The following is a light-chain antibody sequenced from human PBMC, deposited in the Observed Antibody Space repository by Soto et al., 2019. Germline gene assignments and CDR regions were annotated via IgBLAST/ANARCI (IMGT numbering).Light chain of an antibody. Sequence: EIVLTQSPATLSVSPGERATLSCRASQSVSSDLAWYHQKHAQAPRLLIYCASTRATGIPARCIGSGSAREFTLTINRLQSEDFSVYYCQQYNNWSRTFGQGTKVDIK. CDR2: CAS. J-gene: IGKJ1*01. CDR1: QSVSSD. CDR3: QQYNNWSRT. V-gene: IGKV3-15*01.